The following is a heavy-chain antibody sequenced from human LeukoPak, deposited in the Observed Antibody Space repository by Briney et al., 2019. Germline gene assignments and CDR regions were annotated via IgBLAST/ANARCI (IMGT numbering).Heavy chain of an antibody. J-gene: IGHJ6*03. CDR2: ISTSSSYI. V-gene: IGHV3-21*06. CDR3: VKGKGYYMDV. CDR1: GFTFSSYS. Sequence: GGSLRLSCAASGFTFSSYSMNWVRQAPGKGLEWVSSISTSSSYIHYADSVKGRFTISRDNSKNILYLEMNSLRAEDTAVYYCVKGKGYYMDVWGKGTTVPISS.